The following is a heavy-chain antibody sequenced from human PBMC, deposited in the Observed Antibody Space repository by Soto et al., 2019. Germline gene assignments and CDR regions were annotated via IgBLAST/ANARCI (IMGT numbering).Heavy chain of an antibody. CDR3: ARLIRDASGSYRLDY. D-gene: IGHD3-10*01. CDR1: GGSISPYY. CDR2: IYYSGYT. V-gene: IGHV4-59*08. Sequence: QVQLQESGPGRVEPSETLSLTCTASGGSISPYYWSWIRQPPGEGMEWLGYIYYSGYTNYNPSLKSRLTISVDTSKNQFSLRLSSVTAADTAVYFCARLIRDASGSYRLDYWGRGTLVTVSS. J-gene: IGHJ4*02.